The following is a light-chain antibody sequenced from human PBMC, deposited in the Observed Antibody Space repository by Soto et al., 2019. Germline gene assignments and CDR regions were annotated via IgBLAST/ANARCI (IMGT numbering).Light chain of an antibody. CDR1: QSISSY. CDR3: QQSYSTPRT. Sequence: DIQMTQSPSSLSASVGDRVTITCRASQSISSYLNWYHQKPGKAPNLLIYGASSLQSGVPSRFSGSGSGTDFTLTISSLQPEDFATYYCQQSYSTPRTFGQGTKVEIK. J-gene: IGKJ1*01. V-gene: IGKV1-39*01. CDR2: GAS.